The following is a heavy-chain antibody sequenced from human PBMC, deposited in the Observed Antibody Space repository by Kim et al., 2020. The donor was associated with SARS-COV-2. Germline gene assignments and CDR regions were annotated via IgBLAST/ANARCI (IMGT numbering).Heavy chain of an antibody. CDR3: ARDLSGGWSSDF. CDR1: GYTFTSNH. CDR2: ITPIAGNI. Sequence: ASVKVSCKASGYTFTSNHMHWVRQAPGQGLEWMGMITPIAGNIRYAQKLQGRVTMTRDTSTSTFYMDLSSLRSEDTAIYYCARDLSGGWSSDFWGQGTLVTVSS. V-gene: IGHV1-46*01. D-gene: IGHD6-19*01. J-gene: IGHJ4*02.